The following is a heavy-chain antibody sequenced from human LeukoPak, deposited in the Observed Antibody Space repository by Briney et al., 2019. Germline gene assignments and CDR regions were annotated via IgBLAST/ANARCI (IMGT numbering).Heavy chain of an antibody. CDR3: ARSTTTYYYDTSGYYYFDY. CDR1: GYTFTTDY. J-gene: IGHJ4*02. Sequence: ASVKVSCKASGYTFTTDYIHWVRQAPGQGLEWMGIINPSGGSTTYAQKFQGRVIMTGDTSTSTVYMELRSLRSEDTAVYYCARSTTTYYYDTSGYYYFDYWGQGTLVTVSS. D-gene: IGHD3-22*01. CDR2: INPSGGST. V-gene: IGHV1-46*01.